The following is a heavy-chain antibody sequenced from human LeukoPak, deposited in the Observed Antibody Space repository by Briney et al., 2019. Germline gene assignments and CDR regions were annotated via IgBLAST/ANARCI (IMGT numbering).Heavy chain of an antibody. V-gene: IGHV4-61*02. CDR2: IYTSGST. CDR1: GGSISSGSYY. Sequence: PSQSLSLTCTVSGGSISSGSYYWSWIRQPAGKGLEWIGRIYTSGSTNYNPSLKSRLTISVDTSKNQFSLKLSSVTAADTAVYYCAREPLWDTGTTEYYYYYMDVWGKGTTVTVSS. CDR3: AREPLWDTGTTEYYYYYMDV. J-gene: IGHJ6*03. D-gene: IGHD1-1*01.